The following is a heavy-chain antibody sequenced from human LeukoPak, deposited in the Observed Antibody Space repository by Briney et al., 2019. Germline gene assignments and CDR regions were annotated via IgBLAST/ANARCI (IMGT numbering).Heavy chain of an antibody. Sequence: SVKVSCKASGGTFSSYAISWVRQAPGQGLEWMGGIIPIFGTANYAQKFQGGVTITADKSTSTAYMELSSLRSEDTAVYYCARGAALQLWFSYWGQGTLVTVSS. J-gene: IGHJ4*02. D-gene: IGHD5-18*01. CDR1: GGTFSSYA. CDR2: IIPIFGTA. V-gene: IGHV1-69*06. CDR3: ARGAALQLWFSY.